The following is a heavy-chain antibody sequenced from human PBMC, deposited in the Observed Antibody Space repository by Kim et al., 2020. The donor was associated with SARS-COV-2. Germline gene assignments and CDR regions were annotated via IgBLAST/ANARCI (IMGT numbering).Heavy chain of an antibody. Sequence: GGSLRLSCAASGFTFSSYAMSWVRQAPGKGLEWVSAISGSGGSTYYADSVKGRFTISRDNSKNTLYLQMNSLRAEDTAVYYCAKMMRYLYYYGMDVWGQGTTVTVSS. CDR2: ISGSGGST. V-gene: IGHV3-23*01. D-gene: IGHD1-20*01. CDR3: AKMMRYLYYYGMDV. CDR1: GFTFSSYA. J-gene: IGHJ6*02.